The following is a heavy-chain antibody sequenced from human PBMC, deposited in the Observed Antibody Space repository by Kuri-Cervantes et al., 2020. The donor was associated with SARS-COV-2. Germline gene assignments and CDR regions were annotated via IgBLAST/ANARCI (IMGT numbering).Heavy chain of an antibody. D-gene: IGHD6-13*01. CDR3: ARAIAAAAPFDY. Sequence: GSLRLSCTVSRGSISSSSYYWGWIRQPPGKGLEWIGSIYYTGNTYYNPSLNSRVTISVDTSKNQFSLKLSSVTAADTAVYYCARAIAAAAPFDYWGQGTLVTVSS. CDR1: RGSISSSSYY. J-gene: IGHJ4*02. V-gene: IGHV4-39*07. CDR2: IYYTGNT.